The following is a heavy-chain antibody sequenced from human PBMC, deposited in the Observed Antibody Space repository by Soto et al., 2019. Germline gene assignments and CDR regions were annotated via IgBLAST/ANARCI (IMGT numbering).Heavy chain of an antibody. Sequence: QVQLQESGPGLVKPSETLSLTCTVSGDSISSFYWNWIRQPRGKGLEGIGYIYSSGHTHYNPTLKSRVTMSVDTSKNQFSLILNSVSVAGTAVYYCAIDSFNNGRYFGHWGRGILVTVPS. J-gene: IGHJ4*02. CDR1: GDSISSFY. CDR2: IYSSGHT. D-gene: IGHD2-8*01. V-gene: IGHV4-59*01. CDR3: AIDSFNNGRYFGH.